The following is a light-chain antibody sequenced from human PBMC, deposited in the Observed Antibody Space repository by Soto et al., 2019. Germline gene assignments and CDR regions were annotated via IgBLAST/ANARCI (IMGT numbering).Light chain of an antibody. Sequence: EVLMTQSPATLSVSPGERATLSCRASQSISSKLAWYQQKPGQAPRLLIYDASTRATGIPVRFSGSGSGTEFTLTISSLQSEDCAVYYCQQYNNWPPYTFGQGTKLEIK. CDR2: DAS. V-gene: IGKV3-15*01. CDR3: QQYNNWPPYT. CDR1: QSISSK. J-gene: IGKJ2*01.